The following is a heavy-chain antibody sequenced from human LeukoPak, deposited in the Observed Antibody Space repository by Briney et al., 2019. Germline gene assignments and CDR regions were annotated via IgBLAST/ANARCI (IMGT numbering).Heavy chain of an antibody. CDR2: INHSGST. D-gene: IGHD3-9*01. J-gene: IGHJ4*02. CDR1: GGSISSSSYY. CDR3: ARRRRILTGYYSSASRSPPLDY. V-gene: IGHV4-39*07. Sequence: PSETLSLTCTVSGGSISSSSYYWGWIRQPPGKGLEWIGEINHSGSTNYNPSLKSRVTISVDTSKNQFSLKLSSVTAADTAVYYCARRRRILTGYYSSASRSPPLDYWGQGTLVTVSS.